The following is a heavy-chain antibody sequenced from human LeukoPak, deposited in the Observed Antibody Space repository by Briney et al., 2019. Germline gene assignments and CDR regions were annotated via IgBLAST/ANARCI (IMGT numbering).Heavy chain of an antibody. J-gene: IGHJ4*02. CDR3: AKSRGYSYVSHFDY. V-gene: IGHV3-9*01. CDR1: GFTFDDYG. CDR2: ISWNGGSI. D-gene: IGHD5-18*01. Sequence: SLRLSCAASGFTFDDYGMNWVRHAPGKGLEWVSGISWNGGSIGYADSVKGRFTISRDSAKNSLYLQMNSLRPEDTALYYCAKSRGYSYVSHFDYWGQGTLVTVSS.